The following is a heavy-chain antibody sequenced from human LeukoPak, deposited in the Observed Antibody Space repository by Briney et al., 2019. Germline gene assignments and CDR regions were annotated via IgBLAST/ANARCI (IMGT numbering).Heavy chain of an antibody. D-gene: IGHD2-2*01. Sequence: GGSLRLSCTASGFTFGDYAMSWFRQAPGKGLEWVGFIRSKAYGGTTEYAASVKGRFTISRDDSKSIAYLQMNSLKTEDTAVYYCTRSRYQLLSNWFDPWGQGTPVTVSS. J-gene: IGHJ5*02. CDR1: GFTFGDYA. V-gene: IGHV3-49*03. CDR2: IRSKAYGGTT. CDR3: TRSRYQLLSNWFDP.